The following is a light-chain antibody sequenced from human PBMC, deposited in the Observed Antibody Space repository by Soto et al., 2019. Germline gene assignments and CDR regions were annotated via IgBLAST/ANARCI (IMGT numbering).Light chain of an antibody. Sequence: EIVLTQSPGTLSLSPGERATLSCRASQSVDSTYLAWYQQKPGQAPRLLIYGASSRATGIPDRFSGSGSGTDFTLTISRLEPEDFAVYYCQQYVSSPLTFGGGTKGDIK. CDR3: QQYVSSPLT. J-gene: IGKJ4*01. V-gene: IGKV3-20*01. CDR1: QSVDSTY. CDR2: GAS.